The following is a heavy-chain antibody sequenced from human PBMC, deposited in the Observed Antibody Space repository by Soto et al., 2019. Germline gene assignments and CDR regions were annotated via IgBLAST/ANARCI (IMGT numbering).Heavy chain of an antibody. CDR1: GGTFNTYA. CDR2: ISPMFGAA. V-gene: IGHV1-69*19. CDR3: AREVQVHTPAFVY. Sequence: QVQLVQSGAEMKKPGSSVKVSCQPSGGTFNTYAMNWVRQAPGQGAEWMGDISPMFGAANYAPKFQGRVTITADESTGTSYMQLSSLTSEDTALYFCAREVQVHTPAFVYWGQGTLVTVSS. D-gene: IGHD3-10*01. J-gene: IGHJ4*02.